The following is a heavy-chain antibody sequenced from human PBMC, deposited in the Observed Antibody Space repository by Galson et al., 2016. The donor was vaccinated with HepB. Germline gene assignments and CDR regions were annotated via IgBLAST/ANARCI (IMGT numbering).Heavy chain of an antibody. J-gene: IGHJ6*04. D-gene: IGHD3-16*01. V-gene: IGHV3-30*03. Sequence: SLRLSCAASGFTFSNHGMPWVRQAPGKGLEWVATMSYDGANEYYAHSLKGRFTIPRDNSRDTLYLQMNSLRPEDTAVYYCARDRPGLGGGMDVWGKGTTVTVAS. CDR1: GFTFSNHG. CDR2: MSYDGANE. CDR3: ARDRPGLGGGMDV.